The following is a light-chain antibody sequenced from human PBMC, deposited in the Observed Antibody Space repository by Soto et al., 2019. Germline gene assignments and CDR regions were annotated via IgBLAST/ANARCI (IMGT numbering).Light chain of an antibody. CDR1: SSDVCGFNS. J-gene: IGLJ1*01. CDR2: DVN. Sequence: LAQPRSVSWSPGQSVTISCTGTSSDVCGFNSVSWYQQHPGKAPKLMIYDVNKRPSGVPDRFSGSKSGSTASLTISGLQAEDEADYYCCSYAGSYSYDFATGTKVTVL. CDR3: CSYAGSYSYD. V-gene: IGLV2-11*01.